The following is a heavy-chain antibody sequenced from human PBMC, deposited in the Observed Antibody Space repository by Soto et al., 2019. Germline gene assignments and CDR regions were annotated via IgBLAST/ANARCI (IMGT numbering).Heavy chain of an antibody. Sequence: GGSLRLSCVVFEYTFSDAWMSWVRQAPGKGLEWVSVIYSGGSTYYADSVKGRFTISRDNSKNTLYLQMNSLRAEDTAVYYCARAASRTFDYWGQGTLVTVSS. CDR2: IYSGGST. J-gene: IGHJ4*02. V-gene: IGHV3-53*01. CDR1: EYTFSDAW. CDR3: ARAASRTFDY.